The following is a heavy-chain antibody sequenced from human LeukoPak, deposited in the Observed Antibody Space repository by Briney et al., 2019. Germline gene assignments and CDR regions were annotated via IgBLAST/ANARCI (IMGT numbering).Heavy chain of an antibody. CDR3: ARSSGWYWGSVLEL. CDR2: ISAYNGNT. D-gene: IGHD6-19*01. CDR1: GYTFTSYG. Sequence: ASVTVSCKASGYTFTSYGISGVRQAPGQGLEGMGWISAYNGNTNYAQKLQGRVTMTTHTSTSTAYMELRSLRSDDTAVYYCARSSGWYWGSVLELWGQGTLVTVSS. V-gene: IGHV1-18*01. J-gene: IGHJ4*02.